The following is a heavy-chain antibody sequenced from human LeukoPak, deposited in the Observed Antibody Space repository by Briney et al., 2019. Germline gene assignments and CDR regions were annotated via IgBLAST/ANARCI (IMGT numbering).Heavy chain of an antibody. V-gene: IGHV3-23*01. CDR3: AKGKLRTLTQWLALQTDY. J-gene: IGHJ4*02. CDR2: ISGSGGST. CDR1: GFTFSSYG. D-gene: IGHD6-19*01. Sequence: GGTLRLSCAASGFTFSSYGMSWVRQAPGKGLEWVSAISGSGGSTYYADSVKGRFTISRDNSKNTLYLQMNSLRAEDTAVYYCAKGKLRTLTQWLALQTDYWGQGTLVTVSS.